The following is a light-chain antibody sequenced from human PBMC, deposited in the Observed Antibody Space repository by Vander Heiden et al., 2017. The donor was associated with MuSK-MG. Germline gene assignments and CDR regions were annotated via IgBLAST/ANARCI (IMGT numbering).Light chain of an antibody. CDR2: AAS. J-gene: IGKJ2*01. V-gene: IGKV4-1*01. CDR1: QSLSYTSNNKSY. Sequence: IVLTQSPQFLAVSLGERATINCKASQSLSYTSNNKSYLAWYQQRPGQPPKLLIYAASTRESGVSDRFSGSGSGADFTLTISSLEAADVAVYYCQEDDGASYTFGQGTKLXIK. CDR3: QEDDGASYT.